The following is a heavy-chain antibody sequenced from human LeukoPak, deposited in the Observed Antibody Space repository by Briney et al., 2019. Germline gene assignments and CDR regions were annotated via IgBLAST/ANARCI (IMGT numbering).Heavy chain of an antibody. CDR2: ISYDGSNK. D-gene: IGHD1-26*01. Sequence: PGRSLRLSCAGSGFTFSSYAMHWVRQAPGKGLEWEAVISYDGSNKYYADSVKGRFTISRDNSKNTLYLQMNSLRAEDTAVYYCASYLGATGSDYWGQGTLVTVSS. J-gene: IGHJ4*02. CDR1: GFTFSSYA. V-gene: IGHV3-30-3*01. CDR3: ASYLGATGSDY.